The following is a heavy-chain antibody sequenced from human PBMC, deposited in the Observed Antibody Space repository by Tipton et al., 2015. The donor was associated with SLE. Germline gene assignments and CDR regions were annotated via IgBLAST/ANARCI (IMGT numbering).Heavy chain of an antibody. CDR2: IYTSGST. J-gene: IGHJ4*02. V-gene: IGHV4-61*02. Sequence: TLSLTCTVSGGSFGSGGYYWTWVRQSAGKGLEFIGRIYTSGSTNYNPSLESRVTISVDTSKNQFYLRLTSVTAADTAVYYCARDQPPIDWGQGILVTVSS. CDR3: ARDQPPID. CDR1: GGSFGSGGYY. D-gene: IGHD1-26*01.